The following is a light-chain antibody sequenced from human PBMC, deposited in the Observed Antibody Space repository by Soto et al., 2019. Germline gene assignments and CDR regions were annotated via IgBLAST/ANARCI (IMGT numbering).Light chain of an antibody. CDR3: QSYDSSLSGSVV. J-gene: IGLJ2*01. CDR2: GNS. V-gene: IGLV1-40*01. Sequence: QSVLTQPPSVSGAPGQRVTISCTGSSSNIGAGYNVHWCQQLPGTAPKLLIHGNSNRPSGVPDRFSGSKSGTSASLAITGLQAEDEADYYCQSYDSSLSGSVVFGGGTKLTVL. CDR1: SSNIGAGYN.